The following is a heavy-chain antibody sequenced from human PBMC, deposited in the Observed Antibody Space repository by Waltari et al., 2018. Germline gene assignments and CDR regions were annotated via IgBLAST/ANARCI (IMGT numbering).Heavy chain of an antibody. CDR2: INHSGST. CDR1: GGSFSGYY. J-gene: IGHJ6*02. D-gene: IGHD3-9*01. CDR3: AREGVEVRYFDWLLQTSYYYYGMDV. Sequence: QVQLQQWGAGLLKPSETLSLTCAVYGGSFSGYYWSWIRQPPGKGLEWIGEINHSGSTNYNPSLKRRVTISVDTSKNQFSLKLSSVTAADTAVYYCAREGVEVRYFDWLLQTSYYYYGMDVWGQGTTVTVSS. V-gene: IGHV4-34*01.